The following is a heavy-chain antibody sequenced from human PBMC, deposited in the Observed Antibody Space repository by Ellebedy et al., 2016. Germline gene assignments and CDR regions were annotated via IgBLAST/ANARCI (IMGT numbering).Heavy chain of an antibody. D-gene: IGHD4-17*01. Sequence: GESLKISXAASGFAFNIYAMHWVRRAPGKGLESVAFASFDSTYINYADSVKGRFTISRDNSRNILYLQMNNLILEDTAIYYCVRDTDFGSTVGYFDYWGPGTQVTVSS. V-gene: IGHV3-30*17. CDR2: ASFDSTYI. CDR3: VRDTDFGSTVGYFDY. CDR1: GFAFNIYA. J-gene: IGHJ4*02.